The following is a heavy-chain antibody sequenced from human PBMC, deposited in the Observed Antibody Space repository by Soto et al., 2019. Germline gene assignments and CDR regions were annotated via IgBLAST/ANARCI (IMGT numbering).Heavy chain of an antibody. V-gene: IGHV1-24*01. CDR2: FDFEDGET. CDR1: GYTLTELS. J-gene: IGHJ4*02. D-gene: IGHD3-22*01. CDR3: AIDLVNGGYNLDY. Sequence: ASVKVSCKVSGYTLTELSMHWVRQAPGKGLEWMGSFDFEDGETIYAQKFQGRVTMTEDTSPDTAYVELSSLSSEDTAVYYCAIDLVNGGYNLDYWGQGTQVTVPQ.